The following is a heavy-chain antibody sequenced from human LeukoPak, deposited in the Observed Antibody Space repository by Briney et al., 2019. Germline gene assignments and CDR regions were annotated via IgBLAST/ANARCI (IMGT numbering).Heavy chain of an antibody. D-gene: IGHD6-13*01. J-gene: IGHJ4*02. CDR3: ARTLVDGIAAAGNDY. CDR2: IYYSGST. Sequence: SETLSLTCTVSGGSISSGDYYWSWIRQPPGKGLEWIGYIYYSGSTNYNPSLKSRVTISVDTSKNQFSLKLSSVTAADTAVYYCARTLVDGIAAAGNDYWGQGTLVTVSS. V-gene: IGHV4-61*08. CDR1: GGSISSGDYY.